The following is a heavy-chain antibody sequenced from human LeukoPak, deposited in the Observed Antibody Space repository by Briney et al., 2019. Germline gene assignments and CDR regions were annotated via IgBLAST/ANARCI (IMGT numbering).Heavy chain of an antibody. J-gene: IGHJ4*02. V-gene: IGHV3-30*02. D-gene: IGHD3-3*01. CDR3: AKFGILEWLLSY. CDR2: IRYDGSNK. Sequence: GGSLRLSCAASGFTFSSYGMHWVRQAPGKGLEWVAFIRYDGSNKYYADSVKGRFTISRDNSKNTLYPQMNSLRAEDTAVYYCAKFGILEWLLSYWGQGTLVTVSS. CDR1: GFTFSSYG.